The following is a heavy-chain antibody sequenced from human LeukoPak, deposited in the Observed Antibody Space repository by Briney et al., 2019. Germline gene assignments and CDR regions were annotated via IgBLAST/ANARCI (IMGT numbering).Heavy chain of an antibody. CDR3: AKDSRLWFGEFYYFDY. CDR1: GFTFDDYA. J-gene: IGHJ4*02. Sequence: GGSLRLSCAASGFTFDDYAMHWVQQAPGKGLEWVSGISWNSGSIGYADSVKGRFTISRDNAKNSLYLQMSSRRAEDTALYYCAKDSRLWFGEFYYFDYWGQGTLVTVSS. CDR2: ISWNSGSI. D-gene: IGHD3-10*01. V-gene: IGHV3-9*01.